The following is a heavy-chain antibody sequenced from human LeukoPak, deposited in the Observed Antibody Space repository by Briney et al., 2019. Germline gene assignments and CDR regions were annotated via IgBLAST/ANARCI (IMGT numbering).Heavy chain of an antibody. CDR2: IRYDGSNK. CDR1: GFTFSSYG. J-gene: IGHJ4*02. Sequence: PGGSLRLSCAASGFTFSSYGMHWVRQAPGKGLEWVAFIRYDGSNKYYADSVKGRFTLSRDNSKNTLYLQMNSLRAEDTAVYYCARDYALDSGWYGDYFDYWGQGTLVTVSS. V-gene: IGHV3-30*02. D-gene: IGHD6-19*01. CDR3: ARDYALDSGWYGDYFDY.